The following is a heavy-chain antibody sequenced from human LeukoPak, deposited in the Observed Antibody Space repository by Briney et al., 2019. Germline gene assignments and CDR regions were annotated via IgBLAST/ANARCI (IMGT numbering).Heavy chain of an antibody. J-gene: IGHJ5*02. CDR2: IYTSGST. CDR1: GGSISSSSYY. CDR3: ARDNKKLAPHAFDP. Sequence: NPSETLSLTCTVSGGSISSSSYYWSWIRQPAGKGLEWIGRIYTSGSTNYNPSLKSRVTISVDTSKNQFSLKLSSVTAADTAVYYCARDNKKLAPHAFDPWGQGTLVTVSS. D-gene: IGHD2/OR15-2a*01. V-gene: IGHV4-61*02.